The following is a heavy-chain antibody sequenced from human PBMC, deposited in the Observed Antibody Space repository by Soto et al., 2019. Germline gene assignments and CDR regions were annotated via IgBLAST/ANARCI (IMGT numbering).Heavy chain of an antibody. CDR1: GGSISSGGYY. V-gene: IGHV4-31*03. CDR3: ARAVYYGSGSLYFDY. Sequence: SETLSLTCTVSGGSISSGGYYWSWIRQHPGKGLEWIGYIYYSGSTYYNKSLKSRVTISVDTSKNQFSLKLSSVTAADTAVYYCARAVYYGSGSLYFDYWGQGTLVTVSS. J-gene: IGHJ4*02. D-gene: IGHD3-10*01. CDR2: IYYSGST.